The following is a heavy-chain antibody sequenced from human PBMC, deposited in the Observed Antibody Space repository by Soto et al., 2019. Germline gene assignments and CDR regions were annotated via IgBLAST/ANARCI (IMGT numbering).Heavy chain of an antibody. D-gene: IGHD6-19*01. Sequence: SETLSLTCTVSGGSISSYYWSWIRQPPGKGLEWIGYIYYSGSTNYNPSLKSRVTISVDTSKNQFSLKLSSVTAADTAVYYCARGYSSGWPAYNWFDPWGQGXLVTVSS. CDR2: IYYSGST. CDR1: GGSISSYY. V-gene: IGHV4-59*01. CDR3: ARGYSSGWPAYNWFDP. J-gene: IGHJ5*02.